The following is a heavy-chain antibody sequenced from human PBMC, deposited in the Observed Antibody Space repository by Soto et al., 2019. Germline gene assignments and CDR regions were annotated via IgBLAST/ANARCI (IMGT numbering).Heavy chain of an antibody. J-gene: IGHJ1*01. CDR3: AKYRWGATTVTSIN. CDR2: ISGTSDMT. CDR1: GFTFSSYP. D-gene: IGHD4-4*01. Sequence: EVQLLESGGDLVEPGGSLRLSCVGSGFTFSSYPMNWVRQAPGKGLEWVSAISGTSDMTYYANSVTGRFTISRDNSKNTLYLKVSSLRVEDTAIYYCAKYRWGATTVTSINWGRGTLVTVSS. V-gene: IGHV3-23*01.